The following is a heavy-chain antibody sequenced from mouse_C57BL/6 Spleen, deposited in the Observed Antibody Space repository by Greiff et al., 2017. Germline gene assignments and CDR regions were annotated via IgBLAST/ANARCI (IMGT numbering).Heavy chain of an antibody. CDR2: IHPSDSDT. CDR3: AMGGYYYGSSHWYFDV. Sequence: QVQLQQPGAELVKPGASVKVSCKASGYTFTSYWMHWVKQRPGQGLEWIGRIHPSDSDTNYNQKFKGKATLTVDKSSSTAYMQLSSLTSEDSAVXYCAMGGYYYGSSHWYFDVWGTGTTVTVSS. J-gene: IGHJ1*03. D-gene: IGHD1-1*01. CDR1: GYTFTSYW. V-gene: IGHV1-74*01.